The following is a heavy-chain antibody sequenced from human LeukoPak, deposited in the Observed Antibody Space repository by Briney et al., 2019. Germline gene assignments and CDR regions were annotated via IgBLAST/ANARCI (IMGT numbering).Heavy chain of an antibody. CDR3: ANFHCSSTSCHLSGYFQD. D-gene: IGHD2-2*01. CDR2: ISYDGSNK. V-gene: IGHV3-30-3*01. Sequence: SGGSLRLSCAASGFTFSSYAMHWVRQAPGKGLEWVAVISYDGSNKYYADSVKGRFTISRDNSKNTLYLQMNSLRAEDTAVYYCANFHCSSTSCHLSGYFQDWGQGTLVTVSS. J-gene: IGHJ1*01. CDR1: GFTFSSYA.